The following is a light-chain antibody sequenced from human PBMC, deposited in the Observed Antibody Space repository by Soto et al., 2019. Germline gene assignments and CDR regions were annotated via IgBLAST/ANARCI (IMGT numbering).Light chain of an antibody. CDR1: SSDVGSYNR. Sequence: QSALTQPPSVSGSPGQSVTISCTGTSSDVGSYNRVSWYQQPPGTAPKLMIYEVSNRPSGVPDRFSGSKSGNTASLTISGLQAEDEAEYYCSSYAGSSNFVVFGGGTKLTVL. CDR3: SSYAGSSNFVV. V-gene: IGLV2-18*02. CDR2: EVS. J-gene: IGLJ2*01.